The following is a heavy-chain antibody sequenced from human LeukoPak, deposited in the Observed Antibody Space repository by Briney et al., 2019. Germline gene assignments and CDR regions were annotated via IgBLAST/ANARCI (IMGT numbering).Heavy chain of an antibody. D-gene: IGHD6-19*01. CDR1: GFTFSSYA. V-gene: IGHV3-23*01. CDR3: ARGYSSGWYSNH. J-gene: IGHJ5*02. CDR2: ISGSGGST. Sequence: PGGSLRLSCAASGFTFSSYAMSWVRQAPGKGLEWVSAISGSGGSTYYADSVKGRFTISRDNSKNTLYLQVNSLRAGDTAVYYCARGYSSGWYSNHWGQGTLVTVSS.